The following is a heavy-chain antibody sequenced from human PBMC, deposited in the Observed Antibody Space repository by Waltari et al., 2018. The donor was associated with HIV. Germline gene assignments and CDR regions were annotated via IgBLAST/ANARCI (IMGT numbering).Heavy chain of an antibody. D-gene: IGHD3-10*01. V-gene: IGHV3-20*04. CDR1: GFNFDDYG. CDR2: INWTGGST. CDR3: ARDYGSGSYYNY. Sequence: EVQLVESGGGVVRPGGSLRPSCAASGFNFDDYGMGWVRQAPGKGLEWVSGINWTGGSTGYADSVKGRFTISRDNAKNSLYLQMNSLRAEDTALYYCARDYGSGSYYNYWGQGTLVTVSS. J-gene: IGHJ4*02.